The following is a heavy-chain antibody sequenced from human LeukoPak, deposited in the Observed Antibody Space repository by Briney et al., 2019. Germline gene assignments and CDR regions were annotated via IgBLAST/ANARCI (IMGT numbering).Heavy chain of an antibody. V-gene: IGHV3-30-3*01. D-gene: IGHD3-10*01. J-gene: IGHJ6*02. CDR3: ARDRNYYGSGSYWDYYYGMDV. CDR1: VFIFRSYA. Sequence: GRSLSLPCAVSVFIFRSYAMHCVRQAPGRGLEGVAVISYEGSNKYYADSVKGRFTISRDNSKNTLYMQMNSLRAEDTAVYYCARDRNYYGSGSYWDYYYGMDVWGQGTTVTVSS. CDR2: ISYEGSNK.